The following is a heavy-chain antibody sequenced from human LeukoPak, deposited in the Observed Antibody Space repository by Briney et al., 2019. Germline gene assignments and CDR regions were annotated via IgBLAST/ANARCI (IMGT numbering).Heavy chain of an antibody. V-gene: IGHV3-23*01. D-gene: IGHD3-22*01. CDR2: SSGSGETT. CDR1: GFTFSSYG. Sequence: GGSLRLSCAASGFTFSSYGMTWLRQTPAKGLEWVSASSGSGETTYYSDSVKGRFTISRDNSKNTLFLQMNSLRVEDAAMYYCAKTHGYFDQWGQGTLVAVSS. J-gene: IGHJ4*02. CDR3: AKTHGYFDQ.